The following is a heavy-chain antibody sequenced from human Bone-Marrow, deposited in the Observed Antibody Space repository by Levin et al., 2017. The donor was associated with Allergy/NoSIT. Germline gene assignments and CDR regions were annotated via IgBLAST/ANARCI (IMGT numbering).Heavy chain of an antibody. CDR3: ARDRRGYSGYDPPTFDY. CDR2: INTNTGNP. J-gene: IGHJ4*02. V-gene: IGHV7-4-1*02. D-gene: IGHD5-12*01. Sequence: ASVKVSCKASGYTFTSYAMNWVRQAPGQGLEWMGWINTNTGNPTYAQGFTGRFVFSLDTSVSTAYLQISSLKAEDTAVYYCARDRRGYSGYDPPTFDYWGQGTLVTVSS. CDR1: GYTFTSYA.